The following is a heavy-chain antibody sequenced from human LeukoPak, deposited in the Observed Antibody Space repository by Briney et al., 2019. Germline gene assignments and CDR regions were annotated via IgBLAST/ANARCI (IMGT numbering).Heavy chain of an antibody. D-gene: IGHD6-6*01. CDR3: ARADSNIAARRIGFDY. CDR1: GFTFSGYE. Sequence: PGGSLRLSCAASGFTFSGYEMNWVRQAPGKGLEWVSYISSGGSFIYYADSVKGRFTISRDNAKNSLYLQMNSLRAGDTALYYCARADSNIAARRIGFDYWGQGTLVTVSS. V-gene: IGHV3-48*03. CDR2: ISSGGSFI. J-gene: IGHJ4*02.